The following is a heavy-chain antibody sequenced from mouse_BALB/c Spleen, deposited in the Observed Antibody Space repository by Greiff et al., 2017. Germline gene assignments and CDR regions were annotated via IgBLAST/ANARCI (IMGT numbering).Heavy chain of an antibody. CDR1: GFTFTDYY. D-gene: IGHD2-1*01. CDR3: ARDNGNYDY. J-gene: IGHJ2*01. V-gene: IGHV7-3*02. CDR2: IRNKANGYTT. Sequence: EVMLVESGGGLVQPGGSLRLSCATSGFTFTDYYMSWVRQPPGKALEWLGFIRNKANGYTTEYSASVKGRFTISRDNSQSILYLQMNTLRAEDSATYYCARDNGNYDYWGQGTTLTVSS.